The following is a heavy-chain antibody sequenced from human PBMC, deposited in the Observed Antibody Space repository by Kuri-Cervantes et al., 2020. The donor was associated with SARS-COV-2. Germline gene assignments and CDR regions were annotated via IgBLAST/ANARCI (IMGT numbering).Heavy chain of an antibody. J-gene: IGHJ4*02. CDR1: GFTFSSYW. Sequence: LSLTCAASGFTFSSYWMHWVRQAPGKGLEWVANIKQDGSEKYYVDSVKGRFTISRDNAKNSLYLQMNSLRVEDTALYYCAKGPNRWTIDFWGQGTLVTVSS. D-gene: IGHD2-15*01. CDR3: AKGPNRWTIDF. CDR2: IKQDGSEK. V-gene: IGHV3-7*03.